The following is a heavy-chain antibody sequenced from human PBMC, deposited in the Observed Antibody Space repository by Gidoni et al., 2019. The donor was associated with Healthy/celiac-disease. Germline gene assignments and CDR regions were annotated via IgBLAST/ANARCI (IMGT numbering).Heavy chain of an antibody. J-gene: IGHJ3*02. V-gene: IGHV3-30*04. CDR2: ISYDGSNK. CDR1: GFTFSSYA. Sequence: QVQLVESGGGVVQPGRSLRLSCAASGFTFSSYAMHWVRQAPGKGLEWVAVISYDGSNKYYADSVKGRFTISRDNSKNTLYLQMNSLRAEDTAVYYCARAGRYCSSTSCYVHDAFDIWGQGTMVTVSS. CDR3: ARAGRYCSSTSCYVHDAFDI. D-gene: IGHD2-2*01.